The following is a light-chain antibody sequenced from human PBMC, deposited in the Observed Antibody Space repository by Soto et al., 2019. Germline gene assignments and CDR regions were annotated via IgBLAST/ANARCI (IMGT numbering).Light chain of an antibody. V-gene: IGKV3D-20*01. J-gene: IGKJ4*01. Sequence: EIVLTQSPATLSLSPGERATLSCGASQSINNNYLAWYQQKPGLAPRLLIYDASTRAAGIPDRFSGSGSGTDFTLTISRLEPEDCAVYYCQQFDNLITFGGGTKVEIK. CDR1: QSINNNY. CDR2: DAS. CDR3: QQFDNLIT.